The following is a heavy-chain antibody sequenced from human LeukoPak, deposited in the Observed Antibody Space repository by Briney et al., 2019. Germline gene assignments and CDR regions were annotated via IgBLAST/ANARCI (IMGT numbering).Heavy chain of an antibody. CDR1: GGSISSYY. J-gene: IGHJ3*02. D-gene: IGHD3-16*02. CDR2: IYYSGST. CDR3: ARDLITFGGVIVSNAFDI. Sequence: SETLSLTCTVSGGSISSYYWGWIRQPPGKGLEWIGYIYYSGSTNYNPSLKSRVTISVDTSKNQFSLKLSSVTAADTAVYYCARDLITFGGVIVSNAFDIWGQGTMVTVSS. V-gene: IGHV4-59*01.